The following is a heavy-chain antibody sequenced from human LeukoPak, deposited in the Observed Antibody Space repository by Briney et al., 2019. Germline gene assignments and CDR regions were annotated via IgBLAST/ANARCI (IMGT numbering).Heavy chain of an antibody. J-gene: IGHJ4*02. CDR3: VRSGGRGGGV. CDR2: FYYTGST. CDR1: GGSISPFY. V-gene: IGHV4-59*01. D-gene: IGHD3-10*01. Sequence: PSETLSLTCTVSGGSISPFYWSWIRQPPGKGLQWIGYFYYTGSTNFDPSLKSRVTMSLDTSKNQLSLKLISVTAAVTAVYYCVRSGGRGGGVWGQGTLVTVSS.